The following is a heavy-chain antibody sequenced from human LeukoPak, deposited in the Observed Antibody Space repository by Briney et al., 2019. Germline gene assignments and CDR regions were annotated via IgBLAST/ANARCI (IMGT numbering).Heavy chain of an antibody. CDR3: TTTSYSHDAFDI. V-gene: IGHV3-15*01. CDR1: GFTFSDYY. CDR2: IKSKTDGGTT. D-gene: IGHD5-18*01. Sequence: GGSLRLSCAASGFTFSDYYMSWIRQAPGKGLEWVGRIKSKTDGGTTDYAAPVKGRFTISRDDSKNTLYLQMNSLKTEDTAVYYCTTTSYSHDAFDIWGQGTMVTVSS. J-gene: IGHJ3*02.